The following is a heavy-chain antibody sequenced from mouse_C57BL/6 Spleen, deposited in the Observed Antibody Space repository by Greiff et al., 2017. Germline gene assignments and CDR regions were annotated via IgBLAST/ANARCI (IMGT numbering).Heavy chain of an antibody. CDR1: GYTFTEYT. J-gene: IGHJ4*01. D-gene: IGHD1-1*01. V-gene: IGHV1-62-2*01. Sequence: QVQLQQSGAELVKPGASVKLSCKASGYTFTEYTIPWVKQRSGQGLEWIGWFYPGSGSIKYNEKFKDKATLTEDKSSSTVYMELSRLTSEDSAVYFCARHEDPGVVASGAMDYWGQGTSVTVSS. CDR2: FYPGSGSI. CDR3: ARHEDPGVVASGAMDY.